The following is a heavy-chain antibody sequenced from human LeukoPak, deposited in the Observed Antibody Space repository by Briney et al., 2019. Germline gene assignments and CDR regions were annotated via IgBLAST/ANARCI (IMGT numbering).Heavy chain of an antibody. J-gene: IGHJ4*02. D-gene: IGHD6-6*01. V-gene: IGHV4-59*01. CDR3: ARGPTRQYFDY. CDR2: IFYSGST. CDR1: GGSISSYY. Sequence: SETLSLTCTVSGGSISSYYWSWIRQPPGKGLEWIGYIFYSGSTNYNPSLQSRVTISVDTSRNQFSLNLSSVTAADTAIYYCARGPTRQYFDYWGQGTLVTVSS.